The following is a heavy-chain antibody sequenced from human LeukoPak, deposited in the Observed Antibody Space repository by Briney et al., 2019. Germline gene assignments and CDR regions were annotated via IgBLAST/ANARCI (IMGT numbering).Heavy chain of an antibody. J-gene: IGHJ3*02. CDR3: AREDYYDFWSGYSMI. CDR1: GFTVSNNY. CDR2: ISGGGST. Sequence: PGGSLRLSCAVSGFTVSNNYMSWVRQAPGKGLEWVSVISGGGSTYDADSVKGRFTISRDNSKNTLYLQMNSLRDEDTAVYYCAREDYYDFWSGYSMIWGQGTMVTVSS. D-gene: IGHD3-3*01. V-gene: IGHV3-53*01.